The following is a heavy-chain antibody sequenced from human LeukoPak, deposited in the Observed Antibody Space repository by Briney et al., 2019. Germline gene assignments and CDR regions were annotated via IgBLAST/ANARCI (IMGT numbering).Heavy chain of an antibody. CDR3: ARDLAAVAGMDYYYYGMDV. Sequence: GGSLRLSCAASGFTFSSYAMSWVRQAPGKGLEWVSAISGSGGSTYYADSVKGRFTISRDNSKNTLYLQMNSLRAEDTAVYYCARDLAAVAGMDYYYYGMDVWGQGTTVTVSS. J-gene: IGHJ6*02. CDR2: ISGSGGST. V-gene: IGHV3-23*01. D-gene: IGHD6-19*01. CDR1: GFTFSSYA.